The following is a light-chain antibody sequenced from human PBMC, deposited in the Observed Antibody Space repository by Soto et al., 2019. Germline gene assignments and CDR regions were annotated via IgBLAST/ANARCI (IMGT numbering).Light chain of an antibody. V-gene: IGLV2-14*03. CDR3: SSYSISSTRV. J-gene: IGLJ3*02. CDR1: SSDVGDYNY. CDR2: DVA. Sequence: QPVLTQPASVSGSPGQSIAISCTGTSSDVGDYNYVSWYQQHPGKAPKLIIYDVAKRPSGVSDRFSGSKSGSTASLTISGLQAEDEAYYYCSSYSISSTRVFGGGTKVTVL.